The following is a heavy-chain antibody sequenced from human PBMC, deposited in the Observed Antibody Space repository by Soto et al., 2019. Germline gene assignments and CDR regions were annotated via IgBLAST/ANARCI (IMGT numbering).Heavy chain of an antibody. CDR2: IYYSGST. CDR3: ARGSYYYDSSGYYY. J-gene: IGHJ4*02. Sequence: SETLSLTCTVSGGSISSGGYYWSGIRQHPGKGLEWIGYIYYSGSTYYNPPLKSRVTISVDTSKNQFSLELSSVTAADTAVYYCARGSYYYDSSGYYYWGQGTLVTVSS. D-gene: IGHD3-22*01. CDR1: GGSISSGGYY. V-gene: IGHV4-31*03.